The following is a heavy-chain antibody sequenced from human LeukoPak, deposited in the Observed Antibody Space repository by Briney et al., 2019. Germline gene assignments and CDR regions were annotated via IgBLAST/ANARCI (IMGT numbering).Heavy chain of an antibody. Sequence: SVKVSCKASGGTFSSYAISWVRQAPGQGLEWMGGIIPIFGTANYAQKFQGRVTITTDESTSTAYMELSSLRSEDTAVYYCARGHSYGPYYFDYWGQGTLVTVSS. D-gene: IGHD5-18*01. CDR1: GGTFSSYA. J-gene: IGHJ4*02. V-gene: IGHV1-69*05. CDR2: IIPIFGTA. CDR3: ARGHSYGPYYFDY.